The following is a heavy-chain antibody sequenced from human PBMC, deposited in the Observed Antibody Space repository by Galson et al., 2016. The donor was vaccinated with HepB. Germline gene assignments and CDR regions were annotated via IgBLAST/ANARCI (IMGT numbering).Heavy chain of an antibody. CDR2: TSYRSKWYN. Sequence: CAISGDSVSSINAAWHRLRQSPSRGLEWLGRTSYRSKWYNDYATSLKGRIIITPDKSKNQFSLQLDSVSHEDTAGYYCASGTAYGHAFELWGQGTLVTVSS. CDR3: ASGTAYGHAFEL. J-gene: IGHJ3*01. V-gene: IGHV6-1*01. D-gene: IGHD2-21*02. CDR1: GDSVSSINAA.